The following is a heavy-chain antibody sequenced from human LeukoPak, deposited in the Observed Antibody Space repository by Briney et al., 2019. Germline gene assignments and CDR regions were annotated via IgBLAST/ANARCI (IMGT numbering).Heavy chain of an antibody. CDR1: GYSFTSYW. CDR3: ARLHTNEMIYYDSSDFGWFDP. CDR2: IYPGDSDT. Sequence: GESLKISCKGSGYSFTSYWIGWVRQMPGKGLEWMGIIYPGDSDTRYRSSFQGQVTISADKSISTAYLQWSSLKASDTAMYYCARLHTNEMIYYDSSDFGWFDPWGQGTLVTVSS. J-gene: IGHJ5*02. V-gene: IGHV5-51*01. D-gene: IGHD3-22*01.